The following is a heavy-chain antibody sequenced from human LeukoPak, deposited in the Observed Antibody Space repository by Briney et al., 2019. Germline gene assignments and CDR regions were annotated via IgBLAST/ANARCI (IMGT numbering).Heavy chain of an antibody. V-gene: IGHV1-2*02. CDR3: ARFLRHLLVGTYMDV. CDR2: INPNSGGT. J-gene: IGHJ6*03. D-gene: IGHD1-26*01. CDR1: GYTFTGYY. Sequence: ASVKVSCKASGYTFTGYYMHGVRQAPGQGRKWMGWINPNSGGTNYAQKFQGRVTMTRDTSISTAYMELSRLRSDDTAVYYCARFLRHLLVGTYMDVWGKGTTVTVSS.